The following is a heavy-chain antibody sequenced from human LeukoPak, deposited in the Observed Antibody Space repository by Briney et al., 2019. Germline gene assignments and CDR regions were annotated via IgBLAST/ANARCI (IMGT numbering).Heavy chain of an antibody. CDR1: GYTFTGYY. D-gene: IGHD3-3*01. V-gene: IGHV1-2*02. J-gene: IGHJ4*02. CDR3: ARDSRGDDFWSGTERYRFDY. Sequence: VKVSCKASGYTFTGYYMQWVRQAPGQGLEWLGWINPNSGGTNYAQKFQGRVTMTRDTSISTAYMELSRLRSDDTAVYYCARDSRGDDFWSGTERYRFDYWGQGTLVTVSS. CDR2: INPNSGGT.